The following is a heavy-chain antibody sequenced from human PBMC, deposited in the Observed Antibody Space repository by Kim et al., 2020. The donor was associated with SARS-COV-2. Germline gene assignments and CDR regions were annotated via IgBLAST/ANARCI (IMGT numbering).Heavy chain of an antibody. CDR3: ARGGYYGSGSYDY. J-gene: IGHJ4*02. V-gene: IGHV5-51*01. D-gene: IGHD3-10*01. Sequence: YCPCFQGQVTISADKSISTAYLQWSSLKASDTAMYYCARGGYYGSGSYDYWGQGTLVTVSS.